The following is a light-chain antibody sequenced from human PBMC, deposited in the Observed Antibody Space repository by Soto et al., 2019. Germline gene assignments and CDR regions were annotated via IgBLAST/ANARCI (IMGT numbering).Light chain of an antibody. Sequence: EIVMTQSPATLSVSPGERATLSCRASQSVSSNLAWYQQRPGQTPRLLIYGASTRATAVPARFSGSGSGTDFTLTISSLQSEDFAVYSCQQYIDRAPLTLRGGTKVDIK. CDR1: QSVSSN. V-gene: IGKV3-15*01. CDR2: GAS. J-gene: IGKJ4*01. CDR3: QQYIDRAPLT.